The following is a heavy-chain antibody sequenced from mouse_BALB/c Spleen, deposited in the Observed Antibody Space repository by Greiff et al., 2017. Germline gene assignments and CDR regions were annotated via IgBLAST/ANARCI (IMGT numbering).Heavy chain of an antibody. D-gene: IGHD1-1*01. Sequence: EVQLQQSGAELVKPGASVKLSCTASGFNIKDTYMHWVKQRPEQGLEWIGRIDPANGNTKYDPKFQGKATITADTSSNTAYLQLSSLTSEDTAVYYCARSYYYGSSWYFDVWGAGTTVTVSS. CDR3: ARSYYYGSSWYFDV. J-gene: IGHJ1*01. CDR1: GFNIKDTY. V-gene: IGHV14-3*02. CDR2: IDPANGNT.